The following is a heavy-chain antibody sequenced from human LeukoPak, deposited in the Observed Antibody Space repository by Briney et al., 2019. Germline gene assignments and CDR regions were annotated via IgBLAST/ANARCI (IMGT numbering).Heavy chain of an antibody. Sequence: VASVKVSCKASGYIFINHGLAWVRQAPGQGLEYMGWISAYNGRTELAQNLQGRVTMTTDTSTTTGYMELRSLTPDDTAVYYCARWGGAPNDYWAQATLVTVSS. CDR1: GYIFINHG. CDR3: ARWGGAPNDY. D-gene: IGHD1-26*01. J-gene: IGHJ4*02. V-gene: IGHV1-18*01. CDR2: ISAYNGRT.